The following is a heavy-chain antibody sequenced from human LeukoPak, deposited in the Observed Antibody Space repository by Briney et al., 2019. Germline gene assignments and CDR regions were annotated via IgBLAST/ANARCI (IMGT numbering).Heavy chain of an antibody. CDR3: ARGRNYYDSSGYYYEGDAFDI. Sequence: ASVKVSCKASGYIFTSYYMYWVRQAPGQGLEWMGIINPSGGSIRYAQKFQGRVTMTRDTSTSTVYMELSSLRSEDTAVYYCARGRNYYDSSGYYYEGDAFDIWGQGTMVTVSS. V-gene: IGHV1-46*01. J-gene: IGHJ3*02. D-gene: IGHD3-22*01. CDR2: INPSGGSI. CDR1: GYIFTSYY.